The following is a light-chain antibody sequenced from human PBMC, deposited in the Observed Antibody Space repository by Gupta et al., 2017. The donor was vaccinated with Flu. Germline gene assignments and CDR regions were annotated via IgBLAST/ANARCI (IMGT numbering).Light chain of an antibody. V-gene: IGKV1-39*01. J-gene: IGKJ1*01. Sequence: IQMTQSPSSLSASVGDRVTITSRASQSISNYLNWYQQKPGKAPKLLISAASSLRTGVPSRFSGRGSGTDFTLTISSLQPEDFATYYCQQSDSSPLTFGLGTKVEIK. CDR2: AAS. CDR3: QQSDSSPLT. CDR1: QSISNY.